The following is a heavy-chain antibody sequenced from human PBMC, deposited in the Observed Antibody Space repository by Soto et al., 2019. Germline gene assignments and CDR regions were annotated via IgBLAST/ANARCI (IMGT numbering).Heavy chain of an antibody. D-gene: IGHD1-26*01. Sequence: PGESLKISCKGSGYNFTNYWIGWVRQMPGKGLEWMGIIYPGDSDTRYSPSFQGQVTISADKSISAAYLQWSSLKASDTAMYNCARQEGATVLFYYRMDVWGKGTKVTV. J-gene: IGHJ6*04. CDR1: GYNFTNYW. V-gene: IGHV5-51*01. CDR3: ARQEGATVLFYYRMDV. CDR2: IYPGDSDT.